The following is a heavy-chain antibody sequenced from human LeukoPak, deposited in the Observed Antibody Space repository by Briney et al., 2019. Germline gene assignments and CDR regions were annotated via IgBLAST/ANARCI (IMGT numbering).Heavy chain of an antibody. CDR1: GFTFSSYG. Sequence: GGSLTLSCAASGFTFSSYGMHWVRQPPAKGREGVAVISYDGSNKYYADSVKGRFTISRDNSKNTLYLQMNSLRAEDTAVYYCAKEPVEMATITIVDYWGQGTLVTVSS. J-gene: IGHJ4*02. CDR2: ISYDGSNK. CDR3: AKEPVEMATITIVDY. V-gene: IGHV3-30*18. D-gene: IGHD5-24*01.